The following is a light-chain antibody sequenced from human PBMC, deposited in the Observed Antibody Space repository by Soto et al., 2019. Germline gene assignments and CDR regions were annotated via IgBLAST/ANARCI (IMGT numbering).Light chain of an antibody. Sequence: DIQMTQSPSTLSGSVGDRVTITCRASQTISSWLAWYQQKPGKAPKLLIYKASTCKSGLPSRFSGSVFGTEFTLTISSLQPDDLATYYCQHYNSYSEGFGQGTKVDLK. CDR1: QTISSW. CDR3: QHYNSYSEG. V-gene: IGKV1-5*03. CDR2: KAS. J-gene: IGKJ1*01.